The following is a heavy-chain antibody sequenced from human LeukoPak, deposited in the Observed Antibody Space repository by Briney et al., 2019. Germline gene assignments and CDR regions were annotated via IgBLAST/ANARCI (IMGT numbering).Heavy chain of an antibody. Sequence: NPSETLSPTCTVSGGSISSSSYYWGWIRQPPGKGLEWIGSIYYSGSTYYNPSLKSRVTISVDTSKNQFSLKLSSVTAADTAVYYCASLRSYGDYFDYWGQGTLVTVSS. CDR1: GGSISSSSYY. D-gene: IGHD1-26*01. CDR2: IYYSGST. CDR3: ASLRSYGDYFDY. V-gene: IGHV4-39*07. J-gene: IGHJ4*02.